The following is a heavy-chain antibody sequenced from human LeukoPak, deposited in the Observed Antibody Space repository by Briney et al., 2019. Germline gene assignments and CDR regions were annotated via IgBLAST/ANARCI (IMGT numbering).Heavy chain of an antibody. Sequence: GGSLRLSCAASGFTFSSYGMHWVRQAPGKGLEWVAFIRYDGSNKYYADSVKGRFTISRDNSKNTPYLQMNSLRAEDTAVYYCAKDRETQLLWLDYWGQGTLVTVSS. CDR2: IRYDGSNK. CDR1: GFTFSSYG. J-gene: IGHJ4*02. D-gene: IGHD2-2*01. CDR3: AKDRETQLLWLDY. V-gene: IGHV3-30*02.